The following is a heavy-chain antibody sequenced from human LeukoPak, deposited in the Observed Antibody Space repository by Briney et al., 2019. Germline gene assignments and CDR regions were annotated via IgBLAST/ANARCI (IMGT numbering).Heavy chain of an antibody. CDR3: VRELGYSSSLGY. J-gene: IGHJ4*02. Sequence: PGGSLRLSCAASGFTFSSYSMNWVRQAPGKGLGWVSSISSSSYIYYADSAKRRFSTSRDNTKNSLYLQMNSLTTEDTAVYYCVRELGYSSSLGYWGQGTLVTVSS. CDR1: GFTFSSYS. D-gene: IGHD6-13*01. CDR2: ISSSSYI. V-gene: IGHV3-21*01.